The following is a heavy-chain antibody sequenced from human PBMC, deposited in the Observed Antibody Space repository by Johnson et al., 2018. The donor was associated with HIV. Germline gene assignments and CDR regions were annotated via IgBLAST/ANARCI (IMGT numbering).Heavy chain of an antibody. J-gene: IGHJ3*02. CDR3: ARGEWVGGAFDI. CDR1: GFTFSSYD. CDR2: IVTAGDT. Sequence: VKLLESGGGLVQPGGSLRLSCAASGFTFSSYDMHWVRQATGKGLEWVSAIVTAGDTYYPGPVKGRFTIARENAKNSLYLQMNSLRAGDTAVYYCARGEWVGGAFDIWGRGTMVTVSS. V-gene: IGHV3-13*01. D-gene: IGHD3-16*01.